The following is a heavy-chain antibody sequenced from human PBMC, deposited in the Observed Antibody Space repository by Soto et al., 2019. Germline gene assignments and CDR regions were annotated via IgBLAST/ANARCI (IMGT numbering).Heavy chain of an antibody. CDR3: AVCLDTGMVKVYYYGMDV. CDR1: GGTFSSYA. Sequence: QVQLVQSGAEVKQPGSSVKVSCKASGGTFSSYAISWVRQAPGQGLEWMGGIIPIFGTANYAQKFQVRVTITADKSTSTAYMELSCLKSEDTAVYDCAVCLDTGMVKVYYYGMDVWGQGTTVTVSS. CDR2: IIPIFGTA. V-gene: IGHV1-69*06. D-gene: IGHD5-18*01. J-gene: IGHJ6*02.